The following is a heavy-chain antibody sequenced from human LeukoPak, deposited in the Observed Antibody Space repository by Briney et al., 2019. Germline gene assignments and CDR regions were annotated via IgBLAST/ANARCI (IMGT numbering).Heavy chain of an antibody. CDR2: ISGSGGST. V-gene: IGHV3-23*01. J-gene: IGHJ4*02. CDR1: GFTFSSYG. Sequence: GGSLRLSCAASGFTFSSYGMHWVRQAPGKGLEWVSTISGSGGSTYYADSVRGRFTISRDNSKNTLYLQMNSLRAKDTAVYYCAKDIDYDSSGYWGQGTLVTVSS. CDR3: AKDIDYDSSGY. D-gene: IGHD3-22*01.